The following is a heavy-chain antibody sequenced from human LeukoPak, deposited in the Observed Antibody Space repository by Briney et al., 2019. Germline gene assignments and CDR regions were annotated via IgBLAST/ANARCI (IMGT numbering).Heavy chain of an antibody. CDR1: GFTFSNYA. D-gene: IGHD2-15*01. Sequence: GGSLRLSCAASGFTFSNYAMTWVRQAPGKGLEWFSTINSGGSTYYADSVKGRFSISRDNSKNTLYLQMNSLSAEDTAFYYCAKDGCSGGYCYSDYWGQGTLVTVSS. V-gene: IGHV3-23*01. J-gene: IGHJ4*02. CDR2: INSGGST. CDR3: AKDGCSGGYCYSDY.